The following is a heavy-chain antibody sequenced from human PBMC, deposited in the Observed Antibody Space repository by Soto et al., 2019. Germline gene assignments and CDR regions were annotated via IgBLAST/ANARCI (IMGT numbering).Heavy chain of an antibody. CDR3: AREGAGLYYDYYGMDV. CDR2: ISVYNGNT. Sequence: QVQLVQSGAEVKKPGASVKVSCKASGYTFTKYAISWLRQAPGQGLEWVGWISVYNGNTKYAENSQGRSNGTTDTSTTTAYMELRSLRSDDTAVYYCAREGAGLYYDYYGMDVWGQGTTVTVPS. J-gene: IGHJ6*02. V-gene: IGHV1-18*01. D-gene: IGHD6-19*01. CDR1: GYTFTKYA.